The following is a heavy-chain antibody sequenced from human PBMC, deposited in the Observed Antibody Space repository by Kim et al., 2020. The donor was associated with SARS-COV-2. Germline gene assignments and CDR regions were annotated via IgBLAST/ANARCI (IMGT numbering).Heavy chain of an antibody. D-gene: IGHD6-13*01. CDR1: GGSFSGYY. CDR2: INHSGST. Sequence: SETLSLTCAVYGGSFSGYYWSWIRQPPGKGLEWIGDINHSGSTNYNPSLKSRVTISVDTSKNQFSLKLSSVTAADTAVYYCARGAYSSSWYGRRNWFDPWGQGTLVTVSS. V-gene: IGHV4-34*01. J-gene: IGHJ5*02. CDR3: ARGAYSSSWYGRRNWFDP.